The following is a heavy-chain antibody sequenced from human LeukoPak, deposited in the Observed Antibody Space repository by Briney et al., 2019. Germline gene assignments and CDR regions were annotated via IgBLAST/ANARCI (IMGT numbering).Heavy chain of an antibody. CDR2: IRYDGIVK. Sequence: GGSLRLSCAASGFSFSSYGMHWVRQAPGKGLEWVAFIRYDGIVKHYADSVKGRLTISRDNAKNTLFVQMNNLRGEDTAVYYCAKGGNSGWNFVDYWGQGTLVTVSS. CDR1: GFSFSSYG. V-gene: IGHV3-30*02. J-gene: IGHJ4*02. D-gene: IGHD6-19*01. CDR3: AKGGNSGWNFVDY.